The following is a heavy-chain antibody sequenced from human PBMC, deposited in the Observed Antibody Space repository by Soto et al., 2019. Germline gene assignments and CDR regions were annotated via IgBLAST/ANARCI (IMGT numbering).Heavy chain of an antibody. CDR2: IIPIFGTA. Sequence: QVQLVQSGAEVKKPGSSVKVSCTASGGTFSSYAISWVRQAPGQGLEWMGGIIPIFGTANYAQKFQGRVTITADESTSTAYMELGSLRSEDTAVYYCARDLEWELMAFDIWGQGTMVTVSS. V-gene: IGHV1-69*01. CDR3: ARDLEWELMAFDI. CDR1: GGTFSSYA. J-gene: IGHJ3*02. D-gene: IGHD1-26*01.